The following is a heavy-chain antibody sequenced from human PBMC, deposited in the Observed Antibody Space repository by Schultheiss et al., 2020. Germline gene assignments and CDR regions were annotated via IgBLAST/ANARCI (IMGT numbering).Heavy chain of an antibody. V-gene: IGHV1-3*01. J-gene: IGHJ6*02. Sequence: ASVKVSCKASGYTFTSYAMHWVRQAPGQRLEWMGWINAGNGNTKYSQKFQGRVTITRDTSASTAYMELSSLRSEDTAVYYCARDPRYCSSTSCLRNYYGMDVWGQGTTVTVSS. CDR2: INAGNGNT. D-gene: IGHD2-2*01. CDR1: GYTFTSYA. CDR3: ARDPRYCSSTSCLRNYYGMDV.